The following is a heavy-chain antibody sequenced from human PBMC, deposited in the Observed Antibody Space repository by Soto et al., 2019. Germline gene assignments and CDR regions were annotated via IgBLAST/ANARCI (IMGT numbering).Heavy chain of an antibody. CDR2: IYPGDSDI. CDR1: GHDFTTFY. V-gene: IGHV5-51*01. Sequence: EVQLVQSGAEVKKPGESLKISCEASGHDFTTFYIGWVRQMPGKGLEWVGLIYPGDSDIRYSPPLQGLVTISADKSINTAYLQWSSLKASDTAIYYCATSSSSSGDNGDSFDYWGQGTLVTVSS. D-gene: IGHD4-17*01. CDR3: ATSSSSSGDNGDSFDY. J-gene: IGHJ4*02.